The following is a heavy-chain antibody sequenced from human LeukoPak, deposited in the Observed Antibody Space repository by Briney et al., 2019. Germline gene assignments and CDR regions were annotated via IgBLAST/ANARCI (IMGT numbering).Heavy chain of an antibody. Sequence: PSQTLSLTCAISGDNVSSNSAAWNWSTQSPSISLECLGRTYYKSQWYTDYAVSVKSRITITPDTSKNLFSLHLNSVTPEDTAVYYCAREENLVPWFDPWGQGTLVTVSS. D-gene: IGHD6-6*01. V-gene: IGHV6-1*01. CDR3: AREENLVPWFDP. CDR2: TYYKSQWYT. J-gene: IGHJ5*02. CDR1: GDNVSSNSAA.